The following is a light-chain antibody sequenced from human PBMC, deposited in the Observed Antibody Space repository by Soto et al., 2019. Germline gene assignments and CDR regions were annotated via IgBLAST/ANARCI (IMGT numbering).Light chain of an antibody. V-gene: IGLV2-14*01. CDR1: SNDIGGYNY. CDR2: EVS. Sequence: QSALTQPASVSGSPGQSITISCTGTSNDIGGYNYVSWYQQHPGEAPKLIIYEVSNRPSGVSNRFSGSKSGNTASLTITGLQAEDEASYYCSSYTGISTQVFGGGTKLTVL. J-gene: IGLJ3*02. CDR3: SSYTGISTQV.